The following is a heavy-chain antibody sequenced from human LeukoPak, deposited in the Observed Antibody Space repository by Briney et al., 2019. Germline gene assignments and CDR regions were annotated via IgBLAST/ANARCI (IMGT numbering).Heavy chain of an antibody. V-gene: IGHV3-7*01. Sequence: GGSLRLSCEASGFVFSNYYMSWVRQAPGKGLEWVANIKEDGSEKYYVDSVKGRFTISRDNAKNSLYLLMSSLRAEDTAVYYCARISSGYDWEPDFWGQGTLVTVSS. CDR3: ARISSGYDWEPDF. D-gene: IGHD5-12*01. J-gene: IGHJ4*02. CDR1: GFVFSNYY. CDR2: IKEDGSEK.